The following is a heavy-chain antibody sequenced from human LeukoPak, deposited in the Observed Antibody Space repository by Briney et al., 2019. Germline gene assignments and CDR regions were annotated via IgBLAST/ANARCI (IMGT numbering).Heavy chain of an antibody. D-gene: IGHD2-2*01. CDR2: IYYSGST. CDR3: ARQLTNRYCSSTSCSAFDI. Sequence: PSETLSLTCTVSGGSISSSSYYWGWIRQPPGKGLEWIGSIYYSGSTYYNPSLKSRVTISVDTSKNQFSLKLSPVTAADTAVYYCARQLTNRYCSSTSCSAFDIWGQGTMVTVSS. CDR1: GGSISSSSYY. J-gene: IGHJ3*02. V-gene: IGHV4-39*01.